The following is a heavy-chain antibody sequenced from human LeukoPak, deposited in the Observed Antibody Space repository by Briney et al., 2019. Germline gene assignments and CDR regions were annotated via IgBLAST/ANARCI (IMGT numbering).Heavy chain of an antibody. Sequence: GGSLRLSCAASGFTFSSYNMNWVRQAPGKGLEWVSYISSSSSTIYYADSVKGRFTISRDNSKNTLYLQMNSLRAEDTAVYYCAKDGVPYQPQYYFDYWGQGTLVTVSS. CDR2: ISSSSSTI. CDR1: GFTFSSYN. CDR3: AKDGVPYQPQYYFDY. D-gene: IGHD2-2*01. V-gene: IGHV3-48*01. J-gene: IGHJ4*02.